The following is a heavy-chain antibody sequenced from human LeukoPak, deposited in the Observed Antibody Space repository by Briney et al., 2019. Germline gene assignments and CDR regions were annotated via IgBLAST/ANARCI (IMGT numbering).Heavy chain of an antibody. D-gene: IGHD3-22*01. CDR3: ARHQYYYDSSGYYPDY. V-gene: IGHV4-39*01. J-gene: IGHJ4*02. Sequence: SETLSLTCSLSGGSISSSSYYWGWNRQPPGQGLEWIGSIYYSGSTYYNPSLKSRVTISVDTSKNQFSLKLSSVTAADTAVYYCARHQYYYDSSGYYPDYWGQGTPVTVSS. CDR1: GGSISSSSYY. CDR2: IYYSGST.